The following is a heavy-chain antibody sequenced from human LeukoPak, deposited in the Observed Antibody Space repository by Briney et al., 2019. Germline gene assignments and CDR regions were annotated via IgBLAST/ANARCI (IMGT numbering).Heavy chain of an antibody. CDR1: GGSISSYY. CDR3: AREHDSSGYYYRDAFDI. J-gene: IGHJ3*02. V-gene: IGHV4-4*07. Sequence: PSETLSLTCTVSGGSISSYYWSWIRQPAGKGLEWIGGIYTSGSTNYNPSLKSRVTISVDKSKNQFSLKLSSVTAADTAVYYCAREHDSSGYYYRDAFDIWGQGTMVTVSS. D-gene: IGHD3-22*01. CDR2: IYTSGST.